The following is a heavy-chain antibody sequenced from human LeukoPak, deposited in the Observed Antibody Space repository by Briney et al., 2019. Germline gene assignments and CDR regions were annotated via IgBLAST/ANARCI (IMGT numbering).Heavy chain of an antibody. CDR1: GGSISSDY. V-gene: IGHV4-59*01. J-gene: IGHJ4*02. D-gene: IGHD1-26*01. Sequence: SETLSLTCTVSGGSISSDYWSWIRQPPGKGLEWIGYIYYSGSTNYNPSLKSRVTISVDTSKNQFSLKLSSVTAADTAVYYCARASYSGSYRGIEYCGEGTLVTVSS. CDR2: IYYSGST. CDR3: ARASYSGSYRGIEY.